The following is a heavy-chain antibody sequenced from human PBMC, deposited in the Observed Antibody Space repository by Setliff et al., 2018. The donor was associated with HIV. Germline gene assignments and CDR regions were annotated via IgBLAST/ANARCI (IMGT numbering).Heavy chain of an antibody. CDR2: ISTTGST. CDR1: GDSISSGSYF. D-gene: IGHD3-22*01. V-gene: IGHV4-61*09. Sequence: PSETLSLTCTVSGDSISSGSYFWIWIRQPAGKGLEWIGHISTTGSTNYNPSLKSRVIMSVDTSRNQFSLKLSSVTAADTAVYYCARGHDSGGYHNYMDVWGKGTTVTVSS. J-gene: IGHJ6*03. CDR3: ARGHDSGGYHNYMDV.